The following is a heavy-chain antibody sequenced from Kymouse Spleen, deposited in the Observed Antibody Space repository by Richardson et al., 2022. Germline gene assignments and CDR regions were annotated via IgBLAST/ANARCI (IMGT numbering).Heavy chain of an antibody. CDR1: GFTFSSYG. Sequence: QVQLVESGGGVVQPGRSLRLSCAASGFTFSSYGMHWVRQAPGKGLEWVAVISYDGSNKYYADSVKGRFTISRDNSKNTLYLQMNSLRAEDTAVYYCAKEGTAGPGYYYYYGMDVWGQGTTVTVSS. V-gene: IGHV3-30*18. D-gene: IGHD6-13*01. CDR2: ISYDGSNK. J-gene: IGHJ6*02. CDR3: AKEGTAGPGYYYYYGMDV.